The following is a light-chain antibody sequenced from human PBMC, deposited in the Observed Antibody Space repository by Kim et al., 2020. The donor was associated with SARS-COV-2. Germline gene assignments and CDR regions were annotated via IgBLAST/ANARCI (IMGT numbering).Light chain of an antibody. Sequence: SPGGRAPLSCRTRQRVCSHCLAWYQQRPGQAPRLLLYSVSTRATGIPDRFSGSGSGTDFTLTISRLEPEDFAVYYCQQYGVAPPYTFGQGTKLEI. J-gene: IGKJ2*01. V-gene: IGKV3-20*01. CDR3: QQYGVAPPYT. CDR1: QRVCSHC. CDR2: SVS.